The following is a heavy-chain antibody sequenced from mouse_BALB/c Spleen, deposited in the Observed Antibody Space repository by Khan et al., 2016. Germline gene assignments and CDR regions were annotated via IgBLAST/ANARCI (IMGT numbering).Heavy chain of an antibody. Sequence: QVQLQQSGAELVRPGVSVKISCKGSGYTFTDYAMHWVKQSHAKSLEWIGVISTYYGDASYNQKFKGKATMTVDKSSSTAYMELARLTSEDSAIYYCARHYRYFDYWGQGTTLTVSS. V-gene: IGHV1S137*01. CDR3: ARHYRYFDY. CDR1: GYTFTDYA. J-gene: IGHJ2*01. CDR2: ISTYYGDA. D-gene: IGHD2-14*01.